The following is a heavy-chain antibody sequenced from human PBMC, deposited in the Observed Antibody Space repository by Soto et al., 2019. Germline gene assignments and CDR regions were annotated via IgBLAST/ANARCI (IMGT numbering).Heavy chain of an antibody. CDR3: ARSASKYGANAFDI. CDR1: GGSISGYY. Sequence: SETLSLTCTVSGGSISGYYWNWIRQPPGKGLEYIGHIYYIGTTNYNPSLKSRATISVDTSKNQFSLKLTSVTAADTAVYFCARSASKYGANAFDIWDQGTLVTV. D-gene: IGHD2-8*01. CDR2: IYYIGTT. J-gene: IGHJ3*02. V-gene: IGHV4-59*01.